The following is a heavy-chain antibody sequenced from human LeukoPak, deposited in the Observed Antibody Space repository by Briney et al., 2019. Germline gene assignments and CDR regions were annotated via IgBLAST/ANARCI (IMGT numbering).Heavy chain of an antibody. V-gene: IGHV3-48*03. CDR3: ARSAGTWFDP. Sequence: GGSLRLSCAASGFTFSSYATSWVRQAPGKGLEWVSYISSSGSTIYYADSVKGRFTISRDNAKNSLYLQMNSLRVEDTAVYYCARSAGTWFDPWGQGTLVTVSS. CDR2: ISSSGSTI. CDR1: GFTFSSYA. D-gene: IGHD1-1*01. J-gene: IGHJ5*02.